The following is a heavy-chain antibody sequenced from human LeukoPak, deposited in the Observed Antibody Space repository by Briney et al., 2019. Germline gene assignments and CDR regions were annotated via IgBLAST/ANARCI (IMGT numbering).Heavy chain of an antibody. CDR3: ARGRYTFDY. CDR1: GGSISRDNYY. CDR2: IYYRRRN. V-gene: IGHV4-39*01. Sequence: PSETLSLTCTVSGGSISRDNYYWGWIRQPPGKGLEWIGSIYYRRRNDYNPSLKSRVTISVDTSKNQFSLEVSSVTAADTAVYYCARGRYTFDYWGQGTLVTVSS. D-gene: IGHD1-1*01. J-gene: IGHJ4*02.